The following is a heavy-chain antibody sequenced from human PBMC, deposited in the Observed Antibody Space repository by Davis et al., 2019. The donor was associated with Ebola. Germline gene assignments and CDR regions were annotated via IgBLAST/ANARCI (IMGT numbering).Heavy chain of an antibody. J-gene: IGHJ6*04. CDR3: ARGGRITIFGVVEIYYGMDV. D-gene: IGHD3-3*01. CDR1: AYTFTSYY. Sequence: AASVLVSCKASAYTFTSYYMHWVRHAPGHGLEWMGIINPSGGSTSYAQKSQGRVTMTRDTSTSTVYMELSSRRSEDTAVYYCARGGRITIFGVVEIYYGMDVWGKGTTVTVSS. CDR2: INPSGGST. V-gene: IGHV1-46*01.